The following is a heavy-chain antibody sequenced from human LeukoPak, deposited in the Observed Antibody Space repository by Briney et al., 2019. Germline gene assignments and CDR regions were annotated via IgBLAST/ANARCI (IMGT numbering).Heavy chain of an antibody. V-gene: IGHV3-48*03. CDR1: GFTFSSYE. Sequence: GGSLRLSCAASGFTFSSYEMNWVRQAPGKGLEWVSYVSSSGSTIYYADSVKGRFTISRDNAKNSLYLQMNSLRDEDTAVYYCARPGYCSGGSCYSLWVDYWGQGTLVTVSS. D-gene: IGHD2-15*01. CDR3: ARPGYCSGGSCYSLWVDY. CDR2: VSSSGSTI. J-gene: IGHJ4*02.